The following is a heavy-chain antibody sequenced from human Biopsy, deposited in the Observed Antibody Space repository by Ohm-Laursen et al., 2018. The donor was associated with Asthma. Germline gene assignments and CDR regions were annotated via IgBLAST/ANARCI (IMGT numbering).Heavy chain of an antibody. CDR3: ARKIVARGGMGV. J-gene: IGHJ6*02. Sequence: SLRLSCSASGFSFSDYYMTWMRQAPGKGLEWVSFIWDDGRKKTYADSVKGRFTISRDNSKNTLYLQMNSLRAEDTAVYYCARKIVARGGMGVWGQGTTVTVSS. CDR1: GFSFSDYY. V-gene: IGHV3-33*08. D-gene: IGHD6-6*01. CDR2: IWDDGRKK.